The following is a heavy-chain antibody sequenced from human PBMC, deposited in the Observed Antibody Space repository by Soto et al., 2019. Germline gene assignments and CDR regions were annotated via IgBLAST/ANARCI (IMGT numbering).Heavy chain of an antibody. D-gene: IGHD5-12*01. J-gene: IGHJ6*03. CDR2: ISGSSGNI. CDR3: ARDRYSGSDAYMDV. V-gene: IGHV3-11*01. Sequence: QVQLVESGGGVGKPGGSLRLSCAASGFTFSDYYMSWTRQAPGKGLEWVAYISGSSGNIYYADSVKGRFTISRDNAKNSLSLQMNILRADDTAVDYCARDRYSGSDAYMDVWGNGTTVTVSS. CDR1: GFTFSDYY.